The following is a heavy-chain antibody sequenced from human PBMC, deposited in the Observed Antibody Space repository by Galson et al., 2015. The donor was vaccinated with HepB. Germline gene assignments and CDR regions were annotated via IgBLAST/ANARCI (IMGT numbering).Heavy chain of an antibody. CDR3: ARERGMVQGDEYRAWGRDAFDI. CDR1: GFTFSSYG. CDR2: IWYDGSNK. J-gene: IGHJ3*02. D-gene: IGHD3-10*01. Sequence: SLRLSCAASGFTFSSYGMHWVRQAPGKGLEWVAVIWYDGSNKYYADSVKGRFTISRDNSKNTLYLQMNSLRAEDTAVYYCARERGMVQGDEYRAWGRDAFDIWGQETMVTVSS. V-gene: IGHV3-33*01.